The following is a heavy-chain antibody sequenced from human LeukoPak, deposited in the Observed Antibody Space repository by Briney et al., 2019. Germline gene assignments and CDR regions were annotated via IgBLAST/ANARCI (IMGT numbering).Heavy chain of an antibody. CDR3: ARDETSYSSGWRIRAFDI. J-gene: IGHJ3*02. V-gene: IGHV4-31*03. D-gene: IGHD6-19*01. Sequence: PSETLSLTCTVSGGSISSGGYYWSWIRQHPGKGLEWIGYIYYSGSTYYNPSLKSRVTISVDTSKNQFSLKLSSVTAADTAVHYCARDETSYSSGWRIRAFDIWGQGTMVTVSS. CDR2: IYYSGST. CDR1: GGSISSGGYY.